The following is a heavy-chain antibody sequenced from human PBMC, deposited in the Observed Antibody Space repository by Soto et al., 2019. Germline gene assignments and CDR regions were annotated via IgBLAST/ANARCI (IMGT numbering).Heavy chain of an antibody. D-gene: IGHD6-13*01. CDR1: GFAFSTYW. V-gene: IGHV3-74*01. CDR2: INGDGSST. CDR3: AGGASSKCDH. J-gene: IGHJ5*02. Sequence: EVLLVESGGGLVQPGGSLRLSCAASGFAFSTYWMHWVRQAPGKGLVWVSRINGDGSSTSYADSVKGRFTISRDNAKNTLYQQMTSLRAEDTAVYYCAGGASSKCDHWGQGTLVTVSS.